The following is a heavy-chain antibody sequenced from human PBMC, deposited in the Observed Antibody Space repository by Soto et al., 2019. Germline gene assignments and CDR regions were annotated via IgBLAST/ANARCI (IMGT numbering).Heavy chain of an antibody. CDR2: ITTNGATT. V-gene: IGHV3-23*01. J-gene: IGHJ4*02. CDR3: ARRGSGSYYDY. D-gene: IGHD1-26*01. CDR1: GFGFSNYA. Sequence: PGGSLRLSCAASGFGFSNYAMTWVRQAPGKGLEWVSSITTNGATTYYADSVKGRFTISRDNSKNTLYLQMNSLRADDTAVYYCARRGSGSYYDYWGQGTLVTVSS.